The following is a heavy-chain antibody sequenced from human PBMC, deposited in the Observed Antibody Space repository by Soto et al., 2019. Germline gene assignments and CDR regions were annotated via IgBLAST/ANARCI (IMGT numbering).Heavy chain of an antibody. CDR1: GFTFSSYS. CDR2: ISSSSSNI. J-gene: IGHJ4*02. V-gene: IGHV3-48*02. Sequence: EVQLVESGGGLVQPGGSLRLSCAASGFTFSSYSMNWVRQAAGKGLEWVSYISSSSSNIYYADSVKGRFNISSDSAKNSLYLQMNSLRDEDTAVYYCARDRLDYDILTGYYDFDYWGQGTLVTVSS. D-gene: IGHD3-9*01. CDR3: ARDRLDYDILTGYYDFDY.